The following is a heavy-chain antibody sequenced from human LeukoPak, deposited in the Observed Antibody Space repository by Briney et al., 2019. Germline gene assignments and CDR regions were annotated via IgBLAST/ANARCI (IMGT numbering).Heavy chain of an antibody. CDR2: ISSSGSTI. D-gene: IGHD3-16*01. CDR1: GFTFSSYE. J-gene: IGHJ3*02. V-gene: IGHV3-48*03. CDR3: AKWGSRTDAFDI. Sequence: GGSLRLSCAASGFTFSSYEMNWVRQAPGKGLEWVSYISSSGSTIYYADSVKGRFTISRDNAKNSLYLQMNSLRAEDTAVYYCAKWGSRTDAFDIWGQGTMVTVSS.